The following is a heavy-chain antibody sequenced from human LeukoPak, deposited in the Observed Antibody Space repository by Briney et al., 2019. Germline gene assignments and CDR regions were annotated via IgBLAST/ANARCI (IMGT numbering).Heavy chain of an antibody. CDR2: IYTSGST. J-gene: IGHJ4*02. V-gene: IGHV4-61*02. CDR3: ARLRGGYFDY. CDR1: GGSISSGSYY. Sequence: SETLSLTCTVSGGSISSGSYYWSWIRQPAGKGLEWIGRIYTSGSTNYNPSLKSRVTISVDTSKNQFSLKLSSVTAADTAVYYCARLRGGYFDYWGQGTLVTVSS.